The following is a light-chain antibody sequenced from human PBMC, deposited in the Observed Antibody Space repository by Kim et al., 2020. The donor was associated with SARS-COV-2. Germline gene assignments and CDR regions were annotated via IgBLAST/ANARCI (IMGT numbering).Light chain of an antibody. Sequence: DIQMTQSPSTLSASVGDRVTITCRASQSISGWLAWYQQKPGKAPKLLMYKASSLESGVPSRFSGSGSGTEFTLTISSLQPDDFATYYCQQYNGYRTFGQGTKVDIK. CDR2: KAS. CDR1: QSISGW. CDR3: QQYNGYRT. J-gene: IGKJ1*01. V-gene: IGKV1-5*03.